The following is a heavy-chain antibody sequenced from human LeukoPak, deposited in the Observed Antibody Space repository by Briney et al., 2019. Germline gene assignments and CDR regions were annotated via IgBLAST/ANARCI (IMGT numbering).Heavy chain of an antibody. J-gene: IGHJ6*03. CDR1: GGTFSSYA. V-gene: IGHV1-69*13. CDR2: IIPIFGTA. CDR3: ARVSGIAARGYYYYMDV. D-gene: IGHD6-6*01. Sequence: ASVKVSCKASGGTFSSYAISWVRQAPGQGLEWMGGIIPIFGTANYAQKFQGRVTITADESTSTAYMELSSLRSEDTAVYYCARVSGIAARGYYYYMDVWGKGTTVTVSS.